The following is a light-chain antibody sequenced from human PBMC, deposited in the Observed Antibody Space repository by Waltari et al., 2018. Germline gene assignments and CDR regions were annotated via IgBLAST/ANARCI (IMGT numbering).Light chain of an antibody. CDR2: KAS. Sequence: DLEITQSPSTLSASVGDRVTITCRASQSISNWLAWYQQKPGKAPKLLIYKASSLQTDVPSRFSGSGSGTEFTLTISSLQPDDFATFYCQHYSRYPPTFGGGTKVEIK. CDR1: QSISNW. CDR3: QHYSRYPPT. V-gene: IGKV1-5*03. J-gene: IGKJ4*01.